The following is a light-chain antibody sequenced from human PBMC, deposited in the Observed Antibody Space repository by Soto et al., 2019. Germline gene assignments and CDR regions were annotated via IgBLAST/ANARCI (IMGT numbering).Light chain of an antibody. CDR3: QQYYSYRT. CDR2: AAS. Sequence: IQMTQSPATLSASVGDRVTLTCRASQGFTNYLAWYQQKPGKAPKLLIYAASTLQSGVPSRFSGSGSGTDFTLTISCLQSEDFATYYCQQYYSYRTFGQGTKVDIK. J-gene: IGKJ1*01. CDR1: QGFTNY. V-gene: IGKV1-8*01.